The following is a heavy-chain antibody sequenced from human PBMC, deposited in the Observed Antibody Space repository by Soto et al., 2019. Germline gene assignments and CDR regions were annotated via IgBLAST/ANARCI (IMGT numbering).Heavy chain of an antibody. CDR1: GFTFSSYA. V-gene: IGHV3-23*01. J-gene: IGHJ6*03. Sequence: GGSLRLSCAASGFTFSSYAMSWVRQAPGKGLEWVSAISGSGGSTYYADSVKGRFTISRDNSKNTLYLQMNSLRAEDTAVYYCAKDSDYGDYGYYYYYMDVWGKGTTVTVSS. CDR2: ISGSGGST. D-gene: IGHD4-17*01. CDR3: AKDSDYGDYGYYYYYMDV.